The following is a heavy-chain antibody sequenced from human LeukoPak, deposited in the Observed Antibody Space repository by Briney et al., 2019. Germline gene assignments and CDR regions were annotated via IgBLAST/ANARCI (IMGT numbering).Heavy chain of an antibody. CDR2: ISSSSSYI. Sequence: PGGSLRLSCAASGFTFSSYSMNWVRQAPGKGLEWVSSISSSSSYIYYADSVKGRFTISRDNAKNSLYLQMNSLRAEDTAVYYCARDSGRGFSYYFDYWGQGTLVTVSS. CDR1: GFTFSSYS. D-gene: IGHD3-10*01. V-gene: IGHV3-21*01. J-gene: IGHJ4*02. CDR3: ARDSGRGFSYYFDY.